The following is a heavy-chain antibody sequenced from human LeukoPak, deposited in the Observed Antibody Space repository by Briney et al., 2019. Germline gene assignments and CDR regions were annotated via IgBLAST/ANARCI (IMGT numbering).Heavy chain of an antibody. V-gene: IGHV1-58*02. J-gene: IGHJ4*02. CDR1: GFTFTSSA. D-gene: IGHD3-9*01. CDR2: VVVGSGNT. CDR3: ARDWTVDFDWLLYSFGY. Sequence: SVKVSCKASGFTFTSSAMQWVRQARGQRLEWIGWVVVGSGNTNYAQKFQERVTITRDMSTSTAYMELSSLRSDDTAVYYCARDWTVDFDWLLYSFGYWGQGTLVTVSS.